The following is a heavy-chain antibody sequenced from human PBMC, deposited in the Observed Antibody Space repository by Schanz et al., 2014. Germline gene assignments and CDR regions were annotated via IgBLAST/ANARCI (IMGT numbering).Heavy chain of an antibody. D-gene: IGHD3-22*01. V-gene: IGHV3-23*04. CDR2: ISGTGGDDT. Sequence: EVQLVESGGGLVQPGGSLRLSCAASGFSVGNKYMNWVRQAPGKGLEWVSSISGTGGDDTYYADSVKGRFTISRDNSKNTLSLQMNSLRVEDSAIYYCAKDIADTSGKDDYWGQGTLVTVSS. J-gene: IGHJ4*02. CDR1: GFSVGNKY. CDR3: AKDIADTSGKDDY.